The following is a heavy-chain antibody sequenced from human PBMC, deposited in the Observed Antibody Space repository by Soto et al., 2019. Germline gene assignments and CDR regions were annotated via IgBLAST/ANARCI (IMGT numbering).Heavy chain of an antibody. CDR1: GYTFTNYG. V-gene: IGHV1-18*04. CDR3: ARGRQWEPLLY. D-gene: IGHD1-26*01. Sequence: QVRLVQSGLEVKKPGASVRLSCKTSGYTFTNYGVTWVRQAPGQGLEWMGWVSAYNRNTNYAQKFEDRVLMTTDTSTSTAYLEPSNLKSYDTALYHCARGRQWEPLLYLGEGTLVTVS. CDR2: VSAYNRNT. J-gene: IGHJ4*02.